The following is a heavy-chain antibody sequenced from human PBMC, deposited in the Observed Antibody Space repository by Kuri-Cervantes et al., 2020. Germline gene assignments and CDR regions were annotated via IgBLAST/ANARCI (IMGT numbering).Heavy chain of an antibody. Sequence: GGSLRLSCAASGFTFGSYAMSWVRQAPGKGLEWVASIKRDGSEKCYVDSVKGRFTISRDNAKNSLYLQMDSLRAEDTAVYYCAKVFHYYYGMDVWGQGTTVTVSS. J-gene: IGHJ6*02. CDR1: GFTFGSYA. CDR2: IKRDGSEK. V-gene: IGHV3-7*03. CDR3: AKVFHYYYGMDV.